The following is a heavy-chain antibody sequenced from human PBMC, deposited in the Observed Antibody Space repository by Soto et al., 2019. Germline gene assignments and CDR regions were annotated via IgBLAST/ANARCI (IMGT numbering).Heavy chain of an antibody. J-gene: IGHJ6*02. Sequence: QVQLVQSGGEVKKPGASVKVSCKTSGYSFTTYGISWVRQAPGQGLEWMGWISAYNGNTNYAQKLQDRVTMTTDTSTSTAYMELRSLIYDDTAVYYCAREGPAPYYYSGMDVWGQGSTVTVSS. CDR3: AREGPAPYYYSGMDV. V-gene: IGHV1-18*01. CDR2: ISAYNGNT. CDR1: GYSFTTYG.